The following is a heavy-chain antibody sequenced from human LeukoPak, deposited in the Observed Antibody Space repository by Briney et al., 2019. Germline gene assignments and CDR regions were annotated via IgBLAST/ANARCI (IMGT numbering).Heavy chain of an antibody. V-gene: IGHV3-66*01. J-gene: IGHJ3*02. CDR2: IYSSGTT. D-gene: IGHD6-6*01. CDR3: AREARAFAFDI. Sequence: GGSLRLSCAASGFPFSSYAMSWVRQAPGKGLEWVSSIYSSGTTYYADSVKGRLTISRDKSKNTLYLQMTSLRAEDTAVYHCAREARAFAFDIWGQGTMVTVSS. CDR1: GFPFSSYA.